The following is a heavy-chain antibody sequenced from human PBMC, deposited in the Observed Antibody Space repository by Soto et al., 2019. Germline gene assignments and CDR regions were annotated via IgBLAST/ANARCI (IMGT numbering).Heavy chain of an antibody. J-gene: IGHJ5*02. Sequence: QVQLQQWGAGLLKPSETLSLTCAVYGGSFSGYYWSWIHQPPGKGLEWIGEINHSGSTNYNPSLKSRVTISVDTSKNQFSLKLSSVTAADTAVYYCALRYCSSTSCYWGGWFDPWGQGTLVTVSS. CDR3: ALRYCSSTSCYWGGWFDP. V-gene: IGHV4-34*01. CDR1: GGSFSGYY. D-gene: IGHD2-2*01. CDR2: INHSGST.